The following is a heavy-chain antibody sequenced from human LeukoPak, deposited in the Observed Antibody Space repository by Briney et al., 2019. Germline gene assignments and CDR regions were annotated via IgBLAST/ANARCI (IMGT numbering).Heavy chain of an antibody. CDR1: GFTFSSYW. V-gene: IGHV3-74*01. CDR2: INSDGSST. Sequence: GGSLRLSCAASGFTFSSYWMHWVRQAPGKGLVGVSRINSDGSSTSYADSVKGRFTISRDNSKNTLYLQMNSLRAEDTAVYYCAKDSGAYCGGDCLNWFDPWGQGTLVTVSS. CDR3: AKDSGAYCGGDCLNWFDP. D-gene: IGHD2-21*02. J-gene: IGHJ5*02.